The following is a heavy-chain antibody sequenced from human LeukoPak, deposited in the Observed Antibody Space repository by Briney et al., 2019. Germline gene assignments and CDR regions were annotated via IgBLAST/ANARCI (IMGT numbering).Heavy chain of an antibody. CDR3: ARWVLTGSYNDY. D-gene: IGHD3-9*01. CDR1: GYTFTSYV. V-gene: IGHV1-18*04. CDR2: ISAYNGNT. Sequence: ASVKVACKASGYTFTSYVISWVRQAPGQGLEWMEWISAYNGNTNYAQKLQGRVTMTTDTSTSTAYMELRSLRSDETAVYYCARWVLTGSYNDYWGQGTLVTVSS. J-gene: IGHJ4*02.